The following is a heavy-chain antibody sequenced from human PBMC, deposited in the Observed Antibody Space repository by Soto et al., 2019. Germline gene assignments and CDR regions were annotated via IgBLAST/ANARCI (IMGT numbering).Heavy chain of an antibody. Sequence: QVQLVQSGAEVKKPGASVKVSCKASGYTFTSYDINWVRQATGQGLEWMGWMNPNSGNTGYPQKFQGRVTMTRNTSIRTAYMELSSLRFEDTAVYYCARSPPRVERNNYAGGWFAPWGQGPLVTVSS. CDR3: ARSPPRVERNNYAGGWFAP. J-gene: IGHJ5*02. CDR2: MNPNSGNT. D-gene: IGHD4-4*01. CDR1: GYTFTSYD. V-gene: IGHV1-8*01.